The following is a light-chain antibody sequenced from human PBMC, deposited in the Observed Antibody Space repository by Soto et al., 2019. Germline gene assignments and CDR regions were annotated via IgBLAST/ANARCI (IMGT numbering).Light chain of an antibody. V-gene: IGKV3-11*01. J-gene: IGKJ5*01. CDR1: QSFRGL. CDR2: DAY. Sequence: EIMLKASEVILLRSPEDRATXSRRASQSFRGLLAWYQRKRGRVRRLLIRDAYNRATDIPPRFSGSGSGTDFTLTIRSLEPEDSAVYYCQQRHMSPITFAQGPRLKIK. CDR3: QQRHMSPIT.